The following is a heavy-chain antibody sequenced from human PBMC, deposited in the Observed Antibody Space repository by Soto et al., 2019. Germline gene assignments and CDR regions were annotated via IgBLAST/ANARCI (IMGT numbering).Heavy chain of an antibody. CDR2: IYYSGIT. V-gene: IGHV4-31*01. J-gene: IGHJ4*02. CDR3: AREPLD. Sequence: WTWIRQHPGKGLEWIGYIYYSGITYYNPSLKSPVTISVDTSKNQFSLKLSSVTAADTAVYYCAREPLDWGQGTLVTVSS.